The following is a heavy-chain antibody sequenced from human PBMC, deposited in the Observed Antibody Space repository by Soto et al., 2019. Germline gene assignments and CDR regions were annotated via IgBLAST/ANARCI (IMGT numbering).Heavy chain of an antibody. D-gene: IGHD3-16*02. V-gene: IGHV1-69*11. CDR3: ARSPQPRYTADPYAVDV. J-gene: IGHJ6*02. CDR1: GGTFSSSG. CDR2: IVPSLDTT. Sequence: QVHLVQSGTEVKKPGSSVKVSCKASGGTFSSSGFSWVRQAPGQGLEWMGMIVPSLDTTNYAQKFQARVTITADEVTSTAYMELRSLRSEDTAVDYCARSPQPRYTADPYAVDVWGQGTRVIVSS.